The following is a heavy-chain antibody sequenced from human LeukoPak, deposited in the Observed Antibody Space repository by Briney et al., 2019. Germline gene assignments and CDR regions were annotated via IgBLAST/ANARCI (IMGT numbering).Heavy chain of an antibody. J-gene: IGHJ3*02. V-gene: IGHV4-59*08. CDR2: FYSSGST. D-gene: IGHD5-12*01. CDR3: ARRYSGYGNAFDI. Sequence: SDTLSLICTVCGHSINRYYWIWIRQPPAKGLEWIGYFYSSGSTDYRPSVKSRLTISVDTSKNQFSLKLYSVTAADTAVYYCARRYSGYGNAFDIWGQGTMVTVSS. CDR1: GHSINRYY.